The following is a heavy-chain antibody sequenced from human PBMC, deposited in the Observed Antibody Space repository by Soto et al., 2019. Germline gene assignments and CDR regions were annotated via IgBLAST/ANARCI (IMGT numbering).Heavy chain of an antibody. J-gene: IGHJ3*02. D-gene: IGHD4-17*01. Sequence: EVQLLESGGGLVQPGGSLRLSCAASGFTFSSYAMSWVRQAPGKGLEWVSAISGSGFGTYYADSVKGRFTISRDNSKNTLDLQMKSLRAEDTAVYYCAKCLTTVTTFPFDIWGQGTMVTVSS. CDR2: ISGSGFGT. V-gene: IGHV3-23*01. CDR3: AKCLTTVTTFPFDI. CDR1: GFTFSSYA.